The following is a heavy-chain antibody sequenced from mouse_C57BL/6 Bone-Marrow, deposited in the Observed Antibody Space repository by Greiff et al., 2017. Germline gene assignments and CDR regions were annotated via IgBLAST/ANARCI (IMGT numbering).Heavy chain of an antibody. CDR1: GYTFTSYW. D-gene: IGHD2-3*01. V-gene: IGHV1-50*01. CDR2: IDPSGSYT. CDR3: ARQGLLRGAY. Sequence: QVQLQQPGAELVQPGASVKLSCTASGYTFTSYWMQWVKQRPGQGLEWIGEIDPSGSYTNYNQKFKGKATLTVDTSSSTAYMQLSSLTSEDSAVYYCARQGLLRGAYWGQGTLVTVSA. J-gene: IGHJ3*01.